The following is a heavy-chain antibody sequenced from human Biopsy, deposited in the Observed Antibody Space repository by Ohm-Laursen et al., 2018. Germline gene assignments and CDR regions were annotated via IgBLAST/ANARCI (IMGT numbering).Heavy chain of an antibody. Sequence: TLSLTWTVSGGSITRSYWSWIRQSPGKGLEWIGHVFDRGTTNYNPSLKSRVTMSVDTSKKQLSLRLRSVTAADTAMYYCASVVLGPTNDAFDLWGQGTMVVVSS. CDR2: VFDRGTT. D-gene: IGHD3-22*01. J-gene: IGHJ3*01. V-gene: IGHV4-59*12. CDR1: GGSITRSY. CDR3: ASVVLGPTNDAFDL.